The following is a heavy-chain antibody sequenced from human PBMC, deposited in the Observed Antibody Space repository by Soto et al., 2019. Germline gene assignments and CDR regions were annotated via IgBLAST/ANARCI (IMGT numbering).Heavy chain of an antibody. CDR2: ISPYDGNT. J-gene: IGHJ4*02. D-gene: IGHD3-22*01. Sequence: APVKVSSKASGYTISSYGIYWVRHAPGQGLEWLGWISPYDGNTKYAQILQGRVSMTTDTSTKTAYMEVRSLRSDDTAVYYCARDYYDSSGYSYYFDYWGQGTLVTVPQ. CDR1: GYTISSYG. V-gene: IGHV1-18*01. CDR3: ARDYYDSSGYSYYFDY.